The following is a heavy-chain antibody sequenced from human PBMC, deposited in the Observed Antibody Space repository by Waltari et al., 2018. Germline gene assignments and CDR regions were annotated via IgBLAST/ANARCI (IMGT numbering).Heavy chain of an antibody. CDR1: GGSISSGSYY. J-gene: IGHJ6*02. D-gene: IGHD3-3*01. CDR2: IYTSGST. V-gene: IGHV4-61*02. Sequence: QVQLQESGPGLVKPSQTLSLTCTVSGGSISSGSYYWSWIRQPAGKGLAWIGRIYTSGSTTYTPSLKSRVTISVDTSKNQFSLKLSSVTAADTAVYYCARGRDFWSGLYGMDVWGQGTTVTVSS. CDR3: ARGRDFWSGLYGMDV.